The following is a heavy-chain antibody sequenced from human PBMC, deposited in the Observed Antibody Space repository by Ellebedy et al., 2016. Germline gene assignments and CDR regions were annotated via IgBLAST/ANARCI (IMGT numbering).Heavy chain of an antibody. Sequence: GGSLRLXCAASGFTVNSNWMHWVRQVPGKGPVWVSRIRSDGTYASYADSVRGRFTISRDNAKNTVYLQMNSLRPEDTAVYYCARDHDDPNPGDAFDIWGQGTVVTVSS. CDR1: GFTVNSNW. J-gene: IGHJ3*02. CDR2: IRSDGTYA. V-gene: IGHV3-74*01. CDR3: ARDHDDPNPGDAFDI. D-gene: IGHD3-3*01.